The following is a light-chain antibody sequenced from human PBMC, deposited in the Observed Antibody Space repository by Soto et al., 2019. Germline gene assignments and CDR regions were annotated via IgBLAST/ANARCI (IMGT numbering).Light chain of an antibody. Sequence: QSVLTQPPSVSGAPGQRVTISCTGSSSKIGAGYDVHWYQQLPGTAPKLLIYGNSNRPSGVPDRFSGSKSGTSASLAITGLQAEDEADYYCQSYDSSLSGYMFGTGTKVTVL. CDR1: SSKIGAGYD. CDR3: QSYDSSLSGYM. V-gene: IGLV1-40*01. J-gene: IGLJ1*01. CDR2: GNS.